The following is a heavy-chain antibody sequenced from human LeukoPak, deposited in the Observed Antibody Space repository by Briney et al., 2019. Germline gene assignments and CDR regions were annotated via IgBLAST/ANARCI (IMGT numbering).Heavy chain of an antibody. J-gene: IGHJ3*02. CDR2: IYTSGST. V-gene: IGHV4-4*07. D-gene: IGHD3-22*01. CDR3: ARDQLYFDSSGYYRTDAFDI. CDR1: GGSISSYY. Sequence: SETLSLTCTVSGGSISSYYWSWIRQPAGKGLEWIGRIYTSGSTNYNPSLKSRVTMSVDTSKNQFSLKLSSVTAADTAVYYCARDQLYFDSSGYYRTDAFDIWGQGTMVTVSS.